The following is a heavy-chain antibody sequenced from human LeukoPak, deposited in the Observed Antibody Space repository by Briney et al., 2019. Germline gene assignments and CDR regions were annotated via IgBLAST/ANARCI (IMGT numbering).Heavy chain of an antibody. CDR2: IYYSGST. D-gene: IGHD3-16*01. CDR3: ARETSQKGAHYMDV. V-gene: IGHV4-59*01. Sequence: SETLSLTCTVAGGSISSYYWSWIRQPPGKGLEWIGYIYYSGSTNYNPSLKSRVTISVDTSKNQFSLKLTSVTAADTAVYYCARETSQKGAHYMDVWGKGTTVTISS. CDR1: GGSISSYY. J-gene: IGHJ6*03.